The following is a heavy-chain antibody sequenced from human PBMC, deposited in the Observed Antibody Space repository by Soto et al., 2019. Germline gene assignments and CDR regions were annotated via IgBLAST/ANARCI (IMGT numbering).Heavy chain of an antibody. CDR3: ARDRNPWIQLWLSYGMDV. Sequence: SVKVSCKASGGTFSSYAISWVRQAPGQGLEWMGGIIPIFGTANYAQKFQGRVTITADESTSTAYMELSSLRSEDTAVYYCARDRNPWIQLWLSYGMDVWGQGTTVTVSS. V-gene: IGHV1-69*13. D-gene: IGHD5-18*01. CDR2: IIPIFGTA. J-gene: IGHJ6*02. CDR1: GGTFSSYA.